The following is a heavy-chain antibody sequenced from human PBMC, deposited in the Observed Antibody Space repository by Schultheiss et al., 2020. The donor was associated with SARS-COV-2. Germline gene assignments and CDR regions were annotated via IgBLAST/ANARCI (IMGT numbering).Heavy chain of an antibody. J-gene: IGHJ6*02. Sequence: SETLSLTCADYGGSFSGYYWSWVRQPPGKGLEWIGEIYHSGSTNYNPSLKSRVTISVDKSKNQFSLKLSSVTAADTAVYYCARDARGYCSGGSCYSGYYYYGMDVWGQGTTVTVSS. CDR2: IYHSGST. CDR3: ARDARGYCSGGSCYSGYYYYGMDV. D-gene: IGHD2-15*01. CDR1: GGSFSGYY. V-gene: IGHV4-34*01.